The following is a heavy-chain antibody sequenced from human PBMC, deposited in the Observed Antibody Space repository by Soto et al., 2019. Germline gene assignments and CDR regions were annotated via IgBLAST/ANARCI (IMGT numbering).Heavy chain of an antibody. J-gene: IGHJ6*02. V-gene: IGHV1-69*01. CDR2: IIPIFGTA. CDR1: GGTFSSYA. Sequence: QVQLVQSGAEVKKPGSSVKVSCKASGGTFSSYAISWVRQAPGQGLEWVGGIIPIFGTANYAQKFQGRVTITADESTSTAYMELSSLRSDDTVVYYCGREVSIFGVVYYYYGMDVWGQGTTVTVS. CDR3: GREVSIFGVVYYYYGMDV. D-gene: IGHD3-3*01.